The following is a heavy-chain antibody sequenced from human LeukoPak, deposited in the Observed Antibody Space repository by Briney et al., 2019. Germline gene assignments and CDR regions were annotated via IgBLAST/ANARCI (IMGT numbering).Heavy chain of an antibody. V-gene: IGHV3-21*01. D-gene: IGHD6-19*01. CDR1: GFPFSTYS. CDR2: ISSTSSYI. J-gene: IGHJ4*02. Sequence: GGSLRHSCAASGFPFSTYSMNWVRQAPGKGLEWVSSISSTSSYIYYADSVKGRFTISRDNAQKSLYLQMNSLRAEDTAVYYCARVGYSSGWYFDYWGQGTLVTVSS. CDR3: ARVGYSSGWYFDY.